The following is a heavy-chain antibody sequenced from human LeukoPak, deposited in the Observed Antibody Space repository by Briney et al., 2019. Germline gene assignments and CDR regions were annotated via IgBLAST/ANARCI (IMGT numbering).Heavy chain of an antibody. CDR2: INHSGST. V-gene: IGHV4-34*01. CDR3: ARGPGYSSGWYGDY. Sequence: PSETLSLTCAVYGGSFSGYYWSWIRQSPGKGLEWIGEINHSGSTNYNPSLKSRVTISVDTSKNQFSLKLSPVTAADTAVYYCARGPGYSSGWYGDYWGQGTLVTVSS. J-gene: IGHJ4*02. CDR1: GGSFSGYY. D-gene: IGHD6-19*01.